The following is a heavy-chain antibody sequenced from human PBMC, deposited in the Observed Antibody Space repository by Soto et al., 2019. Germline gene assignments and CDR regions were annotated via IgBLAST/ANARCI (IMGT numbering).Heavy chain of an antibody. CDR2: ISYDGSNK. J-gene: IGHJ6*02. CDR1: GYTFSSYA. D-gene: IGHD3-3*01. V-gene: IGHV3-30-3*01. Sequence: QVQLVESGGGVVQPGRTLRLSCAASGYTFSSYAMHWVRQAQGKGMEWVAVISYDGSNKYYADSVKGRFTISRDNFKNSLYLQMNSLRAEDTAVYYCARDEIRFSWAYGMDVWGQGTTVTVSS. CDR3: ARDEIRFSWAYGMDV.